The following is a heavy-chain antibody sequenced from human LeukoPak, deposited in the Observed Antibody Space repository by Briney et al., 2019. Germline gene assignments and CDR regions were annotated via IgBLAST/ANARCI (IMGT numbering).Heavy chain of an antibody. CDR2: IYYSGST. CDR1: GGSISSYY. J-gene: IGHJ4*02. D-gene: IGHD3/OR15-3a*01. Sequence: SETLSLTCTVSGGSISSYYWSWILQPPGKGLEWIGYIYYSGSTYYNPSLKSRVTISVDMSKNQFSLKLTFVTAADTAVYYCARRRTGHYFDYWGQGTLVTVSS. V-gene: IGHV4-59*08. CDR3: ARRRTGHYFDY.